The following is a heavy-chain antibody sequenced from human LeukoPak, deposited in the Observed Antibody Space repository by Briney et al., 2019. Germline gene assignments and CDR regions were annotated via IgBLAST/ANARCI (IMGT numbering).Heavy chain of an antibody. CDR1: GYTFTSYD. CDR2: VNPNSGNT. Sequence: ASVKVSCKASGYTFTSYDINWVRQATGQGLEWMGWVNPNSGNTGYAQKVQGRVTIIRNTSISTAYMELSSLRSEDTAVYYCARGAPDFWSVYYMDVWGKGTMVTAS. V-gene: IGHV1-8*03. D-gene: IGHD3-3*01. J-gene: IGHJ6*03. CDR3: ARGAPDFWSVYYMDV.